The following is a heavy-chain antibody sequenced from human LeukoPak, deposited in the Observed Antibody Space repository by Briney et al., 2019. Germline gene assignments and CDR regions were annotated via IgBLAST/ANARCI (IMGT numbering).Heavy chain of an antibody. CDR1: GGSILKSDYY. CDR3: ARYSSTWAFDY. V-gene: IGHV4-39*01. D-gene: IGHD6-6*01. CDR2: IYYTGNS. J-gene: IGHJ4*02. Sequence: SETLSLTCTVSGGSILKSDYYCGWIRQPPGQGLEWIGNIYYTGNSNYNSSLKSRITISVDTSRNQFSLKLTSVTAADTAVYFCARYSSTWAFDYWGQGSLVTVSS.